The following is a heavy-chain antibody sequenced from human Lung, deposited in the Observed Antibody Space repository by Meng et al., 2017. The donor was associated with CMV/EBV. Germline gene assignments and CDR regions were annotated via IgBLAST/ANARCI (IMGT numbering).Heavy chain of an antibody. CDR1: GFSFSSAW. J-gene: IGHJ4*01. CDR2: IKSSTDGGTR. D-gene: IGHD2-15*01. Sequence: GESLKISCVASGFSFSSAWMSWVRQTPGKGLEWVGHIKSSTDGGTREYAVPVKCRFTISRDDSTNTLYLQMNGLKTEDTAVYYCSTRATHQLLYWNYFDYWGQGPLVPVSS. CDR3: STRATHQLLYWNYFDY. V-gene: IGHV3-15*01.